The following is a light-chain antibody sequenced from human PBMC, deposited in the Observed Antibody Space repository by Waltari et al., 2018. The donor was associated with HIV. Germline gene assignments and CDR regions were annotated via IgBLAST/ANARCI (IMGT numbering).Light chain of an antibody. V-gene: IGLV2-11*01. CDR3: CSYAGSYLYV. CDR1: SSDVGGYKY. J-gene: IGLJ1*01. Sequence: QYALTQPRSVSGYTGKLATISCTGTSSDVGGYKYVPWSQQNPGKAHKLIIYDVTKRPSGVPDRFSGSKSGNTASLTISGRQAEAESDYYFCSYAGSYLYVFESGTKVTVL. CDR2: DVT.